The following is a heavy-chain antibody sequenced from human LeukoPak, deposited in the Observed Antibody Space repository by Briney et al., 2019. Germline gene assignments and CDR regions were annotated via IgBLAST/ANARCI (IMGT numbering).Heavy chain of an antibody. CDR3: AEGGSGRRGDYYYGMDV. CDR1: GGTFSSYA. V-gene: IGHV1-69*04. Sequence: ASVKVSCKASGGTFSSYAISWVRQAPGQGLEWMGRIIPIFGIANYAQKFQGRVTITADKSTSTAYMELSSLRSEDTAVYYCAEGGSGRRGDYYYGMDVWGKGTTVTVSS. D-gene: IGHD3-10*01. J-gene: IGHJ6*04. CDR2: IIPIFGIA.